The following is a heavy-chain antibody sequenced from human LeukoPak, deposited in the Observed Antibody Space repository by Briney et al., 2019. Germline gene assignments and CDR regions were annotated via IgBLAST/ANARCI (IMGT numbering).Heavy chain of an antibody. CDR3: ARDLIQPPFDY. CDR2: ISSRSSYI. D-gene: IGHD5-18*01. J-gene: IGHJ4*02. CDR1: GFTFSSYS. V-gene: IGHV3-21*01. Sequence: PGGSLRLSCAASGFTFSSYSMNWVRQAPGKGLEWVSSISSRSSYIYYADSVKGRFTISRDNAKNSLYLQMNSLRAEDTAVYYCARDLIQPPFDYWGQGTLVTVSS.